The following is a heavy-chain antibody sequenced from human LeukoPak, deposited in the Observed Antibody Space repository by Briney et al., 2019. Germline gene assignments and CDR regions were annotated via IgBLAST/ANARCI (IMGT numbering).Heavy chain of an antibody. D-gene: IGHD6-13*01. V-gene: IGHV3-23*01. CDR2: ISGSGGST. CDR1: GFTFSSYG. J-gene: IGHJ2*01. CDR3: ARAAYSSTWYSRYFDL. Sequence: GGTLRLSCAASGFTFSSYGMSWVRQAPGKGLEWVSAISGSGGSTYYADSVKGRFTISRENAKNSLYLQMNSLRAGDTAVYYCARAAYSSTWYSRYFDLWGRGTLVTVSS.